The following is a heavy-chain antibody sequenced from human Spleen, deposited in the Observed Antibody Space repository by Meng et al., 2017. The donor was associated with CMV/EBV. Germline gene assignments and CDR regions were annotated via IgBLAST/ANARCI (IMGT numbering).Heavy chain of an antibody. CDR3: ARVVTALWGYYFDY. D-gene: IGHD2-21*02. J-gene: IGHJ4*02. CDR2: IYHSGST. CDR1: GCDISSSNW. Sequence: APVQESGPGLVKPSGTRSLTCAVSGCDISSSNWWGWVRQPPGKGLEWIGEIYHSGSTNYNPSLKSRVTISVDKSKNQFSLKLSSVTAADTAVYYCARVVTALWGYYFDYWGQGTLVTVSS. V-gene: IGHV4-4*02.